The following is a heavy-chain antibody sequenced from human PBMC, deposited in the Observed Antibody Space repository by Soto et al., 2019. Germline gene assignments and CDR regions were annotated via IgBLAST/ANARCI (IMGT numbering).Heavy chain of an antibody. J-gene: IGHJ3*02. CDR1: GFTFSSYA. CDR2: ISGSGGST. V-gene: IGHV3-23*01. CDR3: ASDCSSTSCYPLGLDAFDI. D-gene: IGHD2-2*01. Sequence: EVQLLESGGGLVQPGGSLRLSCAASGFTFSSYAMSWVRQAPGKGLEWVSAISGSGGSTYYADSVKGRFTISRDNSKNTLYLRMNSLRAEDTAVYYCASDCSSTSCYPLGLDAFDIWGQGTMVTVSS.